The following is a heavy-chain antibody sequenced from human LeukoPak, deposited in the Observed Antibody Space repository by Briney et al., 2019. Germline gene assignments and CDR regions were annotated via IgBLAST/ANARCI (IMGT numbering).Heavy chain of an antibody. CDR3: AKDRCRFDSGSYSCWFDP. CDR1: GFTFSSYG. Sequence: GGSLRLSCAASGFTFSSYGMHWVRQAPGKGLEWVAFIRYDGSNKYYADSVKGRFTISRDNSKNTLYLQMNSLRAEDTAVYYRAKDRCRFDSGSYSCWFDPWGQGTLVTVSS. D-gene: IGHD1-26*01. CDR2: IRYDGSNK. V-gene: IGHV3-30*02. J-gene: IGHJ5*02.